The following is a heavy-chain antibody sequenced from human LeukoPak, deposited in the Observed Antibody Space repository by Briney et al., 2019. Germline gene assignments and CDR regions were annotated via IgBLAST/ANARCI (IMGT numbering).Heavy chain of an antibody. D-gene: IGHD6-13*01. Sequence: PSETLSLTCTVSGDSISSYYWSWIRQPPGKGLEWIGYIFYSGSTLYNPSLQSRVTISVDTSKNQFSLKLTSVTAADTAVYYCASGPYPAAGTDHQFDYWGQGTLATVSS. V-gene: IGHV4-59*01. CDR3: ASGPYPAAGTDHQFDY. CDR2: IFYSGST. J-gene: IGHJ4*02. CDR1: GDSISSYY.